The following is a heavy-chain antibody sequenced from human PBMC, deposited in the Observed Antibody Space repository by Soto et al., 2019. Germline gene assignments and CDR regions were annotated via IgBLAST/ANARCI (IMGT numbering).Heavy chain of an antibody. CDR2: ISYDGSNK. CDR3: LGGHMHDYYYYVMDV. V-gene: IGHV3-30-3*01. J-gene: IGHJ6*02. D-gene: IGHD3-16*01. CDR1: GFTFSSYA. Sequence: GGSLRLSCAASGFTFSSYAMNWVRQAPGKGLEWVAAISYDGSNKYYVDSVKGRFTISRDNSKNTLYVQMNSLRAEDTAVYYFLGGHMHDYYYYVMDVWGQGTTVT.